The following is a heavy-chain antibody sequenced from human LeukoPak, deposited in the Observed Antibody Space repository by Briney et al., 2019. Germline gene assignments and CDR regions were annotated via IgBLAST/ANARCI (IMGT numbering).Heavy chain of an antibody. J-gene: IGHJ6*03. CDR3: ARGGYDILTGYSIYYYYYYMDV. V-gene: IGHV4-61*02. Sequence: SETLSLTCTVSGGSISSGSYYWSWIRQPAGKGLEWIGRIYTSGSTNYNPSLKSRVTISVDTSKNQFSLKLSSVTAADTAVYYCARGGYDILTGYSIYYYYYYMDVWGKGTTVTISS. CDR1: GGSISSGSYY. CDR2: IYTSGST. D-gene: IGHD3-9*01.